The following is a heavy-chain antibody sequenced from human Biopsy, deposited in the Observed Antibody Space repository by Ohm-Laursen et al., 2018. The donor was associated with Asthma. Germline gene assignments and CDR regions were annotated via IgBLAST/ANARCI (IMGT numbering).Heavy chain of an antibody. CDR2: MYHSGSP. Sequence: TLSLTCTVSGGSITSSSYYWGWIRQPPGKGMEWIGSMYHSGSPYYHPSLKSRATISVDTSKNQLSLKMSSVTAVDTAVYFCVRHQYSSSWSTFDYWGQGALVTVSS. V-gene: IGHV4-39*01. CDR1: GGSITSSSYY. D-gene: IGHD3-22*01. J-gene: IGHJ4*02. CDR3: VRHQYSSSWSTFDY.